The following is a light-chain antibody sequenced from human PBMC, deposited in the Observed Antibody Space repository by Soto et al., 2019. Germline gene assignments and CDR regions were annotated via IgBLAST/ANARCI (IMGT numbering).Light chain of an antibody. J-gene: IGKJ1*01. CDR2: AAS. Sequence: ENVLTQSPGTLSLFPGERVTLSCRASRSVDRSYLAWYQQKPGQAPRLLIYAASSRATGIPDRFSGSASGTDFTLTISRLEPEDFAVYYCQQYGSSRTFGQGTRVEIK. CDR1: RSVDRSY. CDR3: QQYGSSRT. V-gene: IGKV3-20*01.